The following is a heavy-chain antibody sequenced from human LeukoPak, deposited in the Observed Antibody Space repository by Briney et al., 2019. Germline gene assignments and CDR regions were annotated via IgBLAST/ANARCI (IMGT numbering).Heavy chain of an antibody. CDR1: GGTFNSYS. CDR3: ARDNSVRDEAWWFNP. V-gene: IGHV1-69*06. CDR2: IIPIVGTT. Sequence: ASVKVSCKASGGTFNSYSINWVRQAPGQGLEWMGGIIPIVGTTNYAQKFQGRVTITADKSTSTAYMELSSLRSEDTAVYYCARDNSVRDEAWWFNPWGQGTLVTVSS. D-gene: IGHD5-24*01. J-gene: IGHJ5*02.